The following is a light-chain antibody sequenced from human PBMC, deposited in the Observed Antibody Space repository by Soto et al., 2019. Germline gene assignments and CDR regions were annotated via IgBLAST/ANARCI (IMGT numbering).Light chain of an antibody. Sequence: SVLTQPGSVSGFPGQSVTISCTGTSSDVGRYDYVSWYQQYPGEAPKLIIYDVTERPSGVPDRFSGSKSGNTASLTISGLRAEDEAAYSCCSFAGSYSYVFGSGTKVTVL. CDR2: DVT. J-gene: IGLJ1*01. V-gene: IGLV2-11*01. CDR1: SSDVGRYDY. CDR3: CSFAGSYSYV.